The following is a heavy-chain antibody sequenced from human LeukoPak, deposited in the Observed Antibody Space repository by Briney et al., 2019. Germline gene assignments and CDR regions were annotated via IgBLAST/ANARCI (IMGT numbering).Heavy chain of an antibody. J-gene: IGHJ5*02. CDR1: GYTFTSYA. CDR2: INTNTGNP. V-gene: IGHV7-4-1*02. CDR3: ARGVRPKHIVVVVAANRGGVDWFDP. Sequence: AASVKVSCKASGYTFTSYAMNWVRQAPGQGLEWMGWINTNTGNPTYAQGFTGRFVFSLDTSVSTAYLQISSLKAEDTAVYYCARGVRPKHIVVVVAANRGGVDWFDPWGQGTLVTVSS. D-gene: IGHD2-15*01.